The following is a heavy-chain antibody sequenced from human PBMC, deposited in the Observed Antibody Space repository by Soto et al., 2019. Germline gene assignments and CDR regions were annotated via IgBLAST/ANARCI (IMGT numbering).Heavy chain of an antibody. CDR2: IYYSGST. D-gene: IGHD3-9*01. Sequence: SETLSLTCTVSGGSISSGGYYWSWIRQHPGKGLEWIGYIYYSGSTYYNPSLKSRVTISVDTSKNQFSLKLSSVTAADTAVYYCARDQMYHAIFTGYYHHHGMDVWGQGTTVTVSS. CDR1: GGSISSGGYY. CDR3: ARDQMYHAIFTGYYHHHGMDV. V-gene: IGHV4-31*03. J-gene: IGHJ6*02.